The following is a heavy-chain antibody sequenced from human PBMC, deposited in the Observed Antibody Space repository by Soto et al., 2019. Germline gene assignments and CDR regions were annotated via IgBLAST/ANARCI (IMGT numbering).Heavy chain of an antibody. D-gene: IGHD3-10*01. V-gene: IGHV3-23*01. Sequence: EVQLLESGGGLVQPGGSLRLSCAASGFTFSSYSMSWVRQAPGKGLEWVSGFRTSGDGGTTYYADSVKGRFTISRDNSKIMLFLQMNSRRAEDTAIYYCAKKVNSGPGSQYFDYWGQGTLVTVSS. CDR2: FRTSGDGGTT. CDR1: GFTFSSYS. J-gene: IGHJ4*02. CDR3: AKKVNSGPGSQYFDY.